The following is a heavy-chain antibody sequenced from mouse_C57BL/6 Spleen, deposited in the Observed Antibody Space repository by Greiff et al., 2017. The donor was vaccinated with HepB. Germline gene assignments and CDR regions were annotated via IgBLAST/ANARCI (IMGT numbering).Heavy chain of an antibody. V-gene: IGHV6-3*01. Sequence: EVKVEESGGGLVQPGGSMKLSCVASGFTFSNYWMNWVRQSPEKGLEWVAQIRLKSDNYATHYAESVKGRFTISRDDSKSSVYLQMNNLRAEDTGVYYCTGVFVGGYFDVWGTGTTVTVSS. J-gene: IGHJ1*03. CDR3: TGVFVGGYFDV. CDR2: IRLKSDNYAT. D-gene: IGHD3-1*01. CDR1: GFTFSNYW.